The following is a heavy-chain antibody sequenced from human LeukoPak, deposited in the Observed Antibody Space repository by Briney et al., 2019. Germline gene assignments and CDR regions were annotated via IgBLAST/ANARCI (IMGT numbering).Heavy chain of an antibody. J-gene: IGHJ2*01. V-gene: IGHV4-39*01. D-gene: IGHD3-22*01. CDR1: GGSISSSSYY. CDR3: ARGVTMIVVVIHDWYFDL. CDR2: IYYTRST. Sequence: SETLPLTCTVSGGSISSSSYYWGWIRQPPGKGLEWIGGIYYTRSTYYNPSLKSRVTISVDTSKNQFSLKLTSVTAADTAVYYCARGVTMIVVVIHDWYFDLWGRGTLVTVSS.